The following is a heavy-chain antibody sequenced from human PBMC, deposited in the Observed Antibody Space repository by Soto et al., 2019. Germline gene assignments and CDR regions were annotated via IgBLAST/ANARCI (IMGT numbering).Heavy chain of an antibody. CDR2: INPDGNVG. CDR1: GFTFSTYW. V-gene: IGHV3-7*03. D-gene: IGHD4-4*01. J-gene: IGHJ4*02. Sequence: EVQLLGSGGGLVQPVGSLRLSCVGSGFTFSTYWMNWVRQAPGKGLEWVANINPDGNVGTYVDSVRGRFTTSRDNAKNSLYMQMNSLRADDTAVYFCAGWGGHDYNYWGQRIMVTVSS. CDR3: AGWGGHDYNY.